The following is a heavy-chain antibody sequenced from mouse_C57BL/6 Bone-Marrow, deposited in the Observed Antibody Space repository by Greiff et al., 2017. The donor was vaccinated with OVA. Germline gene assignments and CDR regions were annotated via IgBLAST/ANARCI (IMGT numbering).Heavy chain of an antibody. V-gene: IGHV1-85*01. CDR1: GYTFTSYD. J-gene: IGHJ3*01. D-gene: IGHD4-1*02. CDR2: IYPRDGST. Sequence: VKLQESGPELVKPGASVKLSCKASGYTFTSYDINWVKQRPGQGLEWIGWIYPRDGSTKYNEKVKGKATLTVDTSSSTGYMELHSLTSEDSAVYFCAGQLGPWFAYWGQGTLVTVSA. CDR3: AGQLGPWFAY.